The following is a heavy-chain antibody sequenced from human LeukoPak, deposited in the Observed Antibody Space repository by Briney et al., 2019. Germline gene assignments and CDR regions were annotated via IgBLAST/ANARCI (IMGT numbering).Heavy chain of an antibody. J-gene: IGHJ4*02. CDR3: ARDMGSGSEY. V-gene: IGHV3-21*01. CDR2: ISSSINYI. CDR1: GVTFSIDR. Sequence: GGGLRDSSAASGVTFSIDRMNCVREAPGEGLWWVSSISSSINYIYYAEPVKGRFPISRDNAQTSLYLQMNSLRAEDTAVYYCARDMGSGSEYWGQGTLVKDSS. D-gene: IGHD6-19*01.